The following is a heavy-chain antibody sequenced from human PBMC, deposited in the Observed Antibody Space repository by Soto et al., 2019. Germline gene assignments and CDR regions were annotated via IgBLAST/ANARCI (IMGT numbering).Heavy chain of an antibody. CDR3: ARGGRSYDFWSGYYTTRYYYYGMDV. CDR1: GGSISSGGYS. D-gene: IGHD3-3*01. V-gene: IGHV4-30-2*01. Sequence: SETLSLTCAVSGGSISSGGYSWSWIRQPPGKGLEWIGYIYHSGSTYYNPSLKSRVTISVDRSKNQFSLKLSSVTAADTAVYYCARGGRSYDFWSGYYTTRYYYYGMDVWGQGTTVTSP. J-gene: IGHJ6*02. CDR2: IYHSGST.